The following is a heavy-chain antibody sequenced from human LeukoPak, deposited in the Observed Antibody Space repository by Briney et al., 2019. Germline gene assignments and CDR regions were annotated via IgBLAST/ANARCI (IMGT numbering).Heavy chain of an antibody. CDR3: AKDIGDTAMVDY. CDR1: GFTLDDYA. Sequence: GGSLRLSCAASGFTLDDYAMHWVREARGKGVEWVSLISGDGGSTYYADCVKGRFTISRDNSKTSLYLQMNSLRTEDTALYYCAKDIGDTAMVDYWGQGTLVTVSS. CDR2: ISGDGGST. V-gene: IGHV3-43*02. D-gene: IGHD5-18*01. J-gene: IGHJ4*02.